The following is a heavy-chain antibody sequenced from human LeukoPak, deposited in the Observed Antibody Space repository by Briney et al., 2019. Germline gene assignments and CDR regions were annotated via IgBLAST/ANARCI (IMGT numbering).Heavy chain of an antibody. J-gene: IGHJ4*02. D-gene: IGHD6-13*01. Sequence: PGGSLRLSCAASGFTFSSYAMSWVRQAPGKGLEWVSAISGSGGSTYYADSVKGRFTISRDNAKNSLYLQMNSLRAEDTAVYYRARLIRYSSSWLDYWGQGTLVTVSS. V-gene: IGHV3-23*01. CDR3: ARLIRYSSSWLDY. CDR1: GFTFSSYA. CDR2: ISGSGGST.